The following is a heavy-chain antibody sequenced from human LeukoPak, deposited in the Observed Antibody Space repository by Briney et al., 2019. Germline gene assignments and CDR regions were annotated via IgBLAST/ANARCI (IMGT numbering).Heavy chain of an antibody. CDR2: INHSGST. CDR1: GGSFSGYY. J-gene: IGHJ4*02. D-gene: IGHD6-19*01. Sequence: SETLSLTCAVYGGSFSGYYWSWIRQPPGKGLEWIGEINHSGSTNYNPSLKSRVTISVDTSKNQFSLKLSSVTAADTAVYYCARGRGSGWYNNYWGQGTLVTVPS. V-gene: IGHV4-34*01. CDR3: ARGRGSGWYNNY.